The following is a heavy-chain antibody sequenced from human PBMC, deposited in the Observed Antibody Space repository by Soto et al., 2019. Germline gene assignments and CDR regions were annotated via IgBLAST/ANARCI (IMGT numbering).Heavy chain of an antibody. J-gene: IGHJ5*02. V-gene: IGHV3-72*01. CDR2: TRNKANSYPT. Sequence: EVQLVESGGNLVQPGGSLRLSCAASGFTFSDHHMDWVRQAPGKGMEWVGRTRNKANSYPTEYAASVKGRFTISRDDSKNSLYLQMNSLKTEDTAVYYCSRDLGSWGQGTLVTVSS. CDR1: GFTFSDHH. CDR3: SRDLGS.